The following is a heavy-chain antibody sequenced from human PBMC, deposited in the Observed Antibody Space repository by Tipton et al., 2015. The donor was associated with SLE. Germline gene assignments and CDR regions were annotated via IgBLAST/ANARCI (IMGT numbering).Heavy chain of an antibody. D-gene: IGHD3-16*01. Sequence: QVQLVQSGHEVKKPGSSVKVSCKASGGTFSSYAISWVRQAPGQGLEWMGRIIPILGIANYAQKFQGRVTITADKSTSTAYMELSSLRSEDTAVYYCASPRWGTGWFDPWGQGTLVTVSS. V-gene: IGHV1-69*09. CDR3: ASPRWGTGWFDP. CDR2: IIPILGIA. CDR1: GGTFSSYA. J-gene: IGHJ5*02.